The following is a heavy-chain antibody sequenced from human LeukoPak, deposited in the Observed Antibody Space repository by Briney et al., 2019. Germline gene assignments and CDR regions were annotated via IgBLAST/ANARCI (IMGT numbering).Heavy chain of an antibody. CDR1: GYTFTGHY. Sequence: VASVKVSCKASGYTFTGHYMHWVRQAPGQGLEWMGWINLNSGGTKYAQKFQGRVTLTRDTSISTAYMELSRLRCDDTAVYYCARSYDFWSGPPFDPWGQGTLVTVSS. V-gene: IGHV1-2*02. CDR2: INLNSGGT. D-gene: IGHD3-3*01. CDR3: ARSYDFWSGPPFDP. J-gene: IGHJ5*02.